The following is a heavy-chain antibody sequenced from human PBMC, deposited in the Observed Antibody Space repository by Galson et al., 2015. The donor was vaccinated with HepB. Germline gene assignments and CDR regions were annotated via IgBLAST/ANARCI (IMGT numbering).Heavy chain of an antibody. Sequence: SVKVSCKASGFTFSNSAIQWVRQARGQRLEWIGWIIVGSGQTNYAQELQGRLTITRDMSTNTAYMELSSLRPEDTALYSCAAEIYRTGFCCSFESWGQGTLVTVSS. D-gene: IGHD6-19*01. CDR2: IIVGSGQT. CDR3: AAEIYRTGFCCSFES. V-gene: IGHV1-58*02. J-gene: IGHJ4*02. CDR1: GFTFSNSA.